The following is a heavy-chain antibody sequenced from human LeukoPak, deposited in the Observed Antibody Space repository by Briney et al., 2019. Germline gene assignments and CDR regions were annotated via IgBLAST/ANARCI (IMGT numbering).Heavy chain of an antibody. CDR3: ARGSSNGWLFWYFYL. D-gene: IGHD6-19*01. CDR2: IYYAGSS. Sequence: SETLSLTCTVSGGSISSSSYYWGWIRHPPGKGLEYIRSIYYAGSSYYNPSLKSRLTTSVDTAKYQFSLRRPSETAADTAVYFWARGSSNGWLFWYFYLWGRGTLVTVS. V-gene: IGHV4-39*07. CDR1: GGSISSSSYY. J-gene: IGHJ2*01.